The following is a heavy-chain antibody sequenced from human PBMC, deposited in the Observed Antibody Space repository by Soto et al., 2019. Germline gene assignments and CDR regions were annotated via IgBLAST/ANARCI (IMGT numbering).Heavy chain of an antibody. CDR2: IYYSGTT. D-gene: IGHD3-22*01. Sequence: SETLSLTCTVSGDSISSGDYYWSWVRQSPGKGLEWIGYIYYSGTTYYNPSLKSRLTTSIDKSKNQFSLNLNSVTAADTAVYFCARGGGYQGTYLDYWGQGILVTVSS. J-gene: IGHJ4*02. V-gene: IGHV4-30-4*01. CDR1: GDSISSGDYY. CDR3: ARGGGYQGTYLDY.